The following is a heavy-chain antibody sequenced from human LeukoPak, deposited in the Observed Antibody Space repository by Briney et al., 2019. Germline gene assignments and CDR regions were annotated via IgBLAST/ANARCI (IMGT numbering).Heavy chain of an antibody. Sequence: SETLSLTCTVSGGSISSGSYYWSWIRQPAGKGLEWIGRIYTSGSTNYNPSLKSRVTISVDTSKNQFSLKLSSVTAADTAVYYCARDLGYCSGGSCYGGWFDPWGQGTLVTVSS. D-gene: IGHD2-15*01. CDR2: IYTSGST. CDR3: ARDLGYCSGGSCYGGWFDP. J-gene: IGHJ5*02. V-gene: IGHV4-61*02. CDR1: GGSISSGSYY.